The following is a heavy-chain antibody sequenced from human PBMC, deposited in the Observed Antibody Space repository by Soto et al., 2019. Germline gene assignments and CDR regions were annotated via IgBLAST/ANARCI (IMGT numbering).Heavy chain of an antibody. V-gene: IGHV1-2*02. CDR1: GYTFTRYS. D-gene: IGHD3-16*02. CDR2: INPNTGGT. J-gene: IGHJ1*01. Sequence: QVQLVQSGAEVKKPWASVKVSCRASGYTFTRYSVHWVRQAPGQGLEWMGWINPNTGGTRFAPKCEGRLTLTTDPSVTTVYMEVRSLRSDDTDVFYCSVSFDHLQKVSFWRQGTLVTVPS. CDR3: SVSFDHLQKVSF.